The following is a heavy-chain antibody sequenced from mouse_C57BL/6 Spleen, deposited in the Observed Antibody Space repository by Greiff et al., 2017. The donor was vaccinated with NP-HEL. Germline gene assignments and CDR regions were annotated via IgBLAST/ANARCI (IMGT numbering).Heavy chain of an antibody. J-gene: IGHJ4*01. CDR1: GYTFTDYY. CDR3: ARTTVVATGGAMDY. Sequence: EVKLQQSGPVLVKPGASVKMSCKASGYTFTDYYMNWVKQSHGKSLEWIGVINPYNGGTSYTQKFKGKATLTVDQSSSTAYMELDSLTSEDSAVYYCARTTVVATGGAMDYWGQGTSVTVSS. D-gene: IGHD1-1*01. CDR2: INPYNGGT. V-gene: IGHV1-19*01.